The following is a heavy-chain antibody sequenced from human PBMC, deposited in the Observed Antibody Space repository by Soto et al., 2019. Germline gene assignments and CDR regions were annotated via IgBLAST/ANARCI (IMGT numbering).Heavy chain of an antibody. D-gene: IGHD2-21*01. J-gene: IGHJ4*02. CDR2: ISSSSSYI. V-gene: IGHV3-21*01. CDR3: ARVRDCGGDCLFDY. Sequence: EVQLVESGGGLVKPGGSLRLSCAASGFTFSSYSMNWVHQAPGKGLEWVSSISSSSSYIYYADSVKGRFTISRDNAKXSLYLXXXXLXAXXTXXXXCARVRDCGGDCLFDYWGQGTLVTVSS. CDR1: GFTFSSYS.